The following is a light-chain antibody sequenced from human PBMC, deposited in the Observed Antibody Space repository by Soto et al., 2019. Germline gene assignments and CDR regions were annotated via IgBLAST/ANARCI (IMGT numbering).Light chain of an antibody. CDR3: QQSYRAPLT. CDR1: QSISNH. Sequence: DIQVTQSPSSLSASVGDRVTITCRASQSISNHMNWYQQRPGKAPKLLICIAINLQSGVSSRFSGSGSGTDFTLTINSLQPEDFATYYCQQSYRAPLTFGGGTKVEIK. CDR2: IAI. V-gene: IGKV1-39*01. J-gene: IGKJ4*01.